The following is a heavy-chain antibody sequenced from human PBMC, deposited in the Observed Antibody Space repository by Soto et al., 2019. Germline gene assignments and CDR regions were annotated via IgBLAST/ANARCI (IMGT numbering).Heavy chain of an antibody. CDR2: INPNSGGT. Sequence: ASVKVSCKASGYTFTGYYMHWVRQAPGQGLEWMGLINPNSGGTNYAQKFQGRVTMTRDTSTSTAYMELSSLRSEDTAVYYCARSSSSWFLSGGYWGQGTVVAVSA. V-gene: IGHV1-2*02. D-gene: IGHD6-13*01. CDR1: GYTFTGYY. J-gene: IGHJ4*02. CDR3: ARSSSSWFLSGGY.